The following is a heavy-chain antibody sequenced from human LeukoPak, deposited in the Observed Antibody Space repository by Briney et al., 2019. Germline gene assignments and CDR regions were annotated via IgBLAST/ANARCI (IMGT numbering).Heavy chain of an antibody. D-gene: IGHD3-10*01. J-gene: IGHJ4*02. CDR1: GFTFSSYA. Sequence: PGGSLRLSCAASGFTFSSYAMHWVCQAPGKGLEWVAVISYDGSNKYYADSVKGRFTISRDNSKNTLYLQMNSLRAEDTAVYYCARDFEGSGSYYGGLDYWGQGTLVTVSS. CDR3: ARDFEGSGSYYGGLDY. V-gene: IGHV3-30*04. CDR2: ISYDGSNK.